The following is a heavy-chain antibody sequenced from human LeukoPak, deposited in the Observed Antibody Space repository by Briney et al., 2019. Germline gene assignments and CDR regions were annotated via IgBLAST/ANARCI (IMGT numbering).Heavy chain of an antibody. D-gene: IGHD6-19*01. J-gene: IGHJ4*02. V-gene: IGHV3-30*02. Sequence: PGGSLRLSCGASGFTFSSYGMHWVRQAPGKGLEWVAFIRYDGSNKYYADSVKGRFTISRDNSKNTLYLQLNSLRAEDTALYYCATNSGWYGVSWGQGTLVTVSS. CDR2: IRYDGSNK. CDR3: ATNSGWYGVS. CDR1: GFTFSSYG.